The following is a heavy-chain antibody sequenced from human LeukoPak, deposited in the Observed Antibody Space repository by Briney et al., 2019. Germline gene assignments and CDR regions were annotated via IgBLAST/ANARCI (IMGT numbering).Heavy chain of an antibody. CDR3: ARGPIVGDTTRGWYIDL. CDR1: GGSISSSSYY. D-gene: IGHD1-26*01. CDR2: IYYTGNS. V-gene: IGHV4-39*07. Sequence: PSETLSLTCTVSGGSISSSSYYWGWIRQPPGKGLEWIGTIYYTGNSFYNPSLKSRVAIAVDTSKNQFSLKLRSVTAADTAVYYCARGPIVGDTTRGWYIDLWGRGTLVTVSS. J-gene: IGHJ2*01.